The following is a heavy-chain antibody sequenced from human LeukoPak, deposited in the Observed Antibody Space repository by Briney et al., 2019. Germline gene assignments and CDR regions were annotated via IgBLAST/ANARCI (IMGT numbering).Heavy chain of an antibody. D-gene: IGHD1-26*01. CDR1: GGSISTYH. CDR3: ARGGAMVGATFDY. J-gene: IGHJ4*02. V-gene: IGHV4-59*08. Sequence: SETLSLTCTVSGGSISTYHWSWIRQPPGKGLEWIGYIYYSGDTNQNPSLNSRATISVDTSKNQFSLKLSSVTAADTAVYYCARGGAMVGATFDYWGQGTLVTVSS. CDR2: IYYSGDT.